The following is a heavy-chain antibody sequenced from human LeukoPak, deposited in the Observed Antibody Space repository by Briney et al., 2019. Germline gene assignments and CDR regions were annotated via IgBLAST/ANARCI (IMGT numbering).Heavy chain of an antibody. V-gene: IGHV1-8*03. CDR3: ARYSSSKGAFDI. CDR2: MNPNSGNT. D-gene: IGHD6-6*01. J-gene: IGHJ3*02. Sequence: ASVKVSCKASGYTFTSYEINWVRQATGQGLEWMGWMNPNSGNTGYAQKFQGRVTITRNTSISTAYMELSSLRSEDTAVYYRARYSSSKGAFDIWGQGTMVTVSS. CDR1: GYTFTSYE.